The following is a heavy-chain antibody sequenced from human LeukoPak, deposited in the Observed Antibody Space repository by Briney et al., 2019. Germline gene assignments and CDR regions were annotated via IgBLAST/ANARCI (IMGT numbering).Heavy chain of an antibody. Sequence: GGSLRLSCAASGFTFSSYAMSWVRQAPGKGLEWVSAISGSGGSTYYADSVKGRFTISRDNSKNTLYLQMTSLSAEATAVYYCAKGFESYYDILTGYYDVVGGYYYGMDVWGQGTTVTVSS. V-gene: IGHV3-23*01. CDR2: ISGSGGST. J-gene: IGHJ6*02. CDR3: AKGFESYYDILTGYYDVVGGYYYGMDV. CDR1: GFTFSSYA. D-gene: IGHD3-9*01.